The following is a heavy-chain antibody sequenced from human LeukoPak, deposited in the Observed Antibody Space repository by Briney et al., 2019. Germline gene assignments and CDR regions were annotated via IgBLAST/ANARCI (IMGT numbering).Heavy chain of an antibody. J-gene: IGHJ1*01. Sequence: SQTLSLTCTVSGGSISSGSYYWSWIRQPAGKGLEWIGRIYTSGSTNYNPSLKSRVTISLDTSKNQFSLKLSSVTAADTAVYYCARLPIMVGAPRHFQDWGQGTLVIVSS. CDR2: IYTSGST. D-gene: IGHD1-26*01. CDR3: ARLPIMVGAPRHFQD. CDR1: GGSISSGSYY. V-gene: IGHV4-61*02.